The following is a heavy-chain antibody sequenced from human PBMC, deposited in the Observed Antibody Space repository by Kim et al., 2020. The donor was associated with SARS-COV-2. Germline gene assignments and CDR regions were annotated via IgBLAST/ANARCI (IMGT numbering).Heavy chain of an antibody. V-gene: IGHV3-21*01. CDR3: ARDILTGYYNLGHFDY. Sequence: GGSLRLSCAASGFTFSSYSMNWVRQAPGKGLEWVSSISSSSSYIYYADSVKGRFTISRDNAKNSLYLQMNSLRAEDTAVYYCARDILTGYYNLGHFDYWGQGTLVTVSS. J-gene: IGHJ4*02. CDR2: ISSSSSYI. CDR1: GFTFSSYS. D-gene: IGHD3-9*01.